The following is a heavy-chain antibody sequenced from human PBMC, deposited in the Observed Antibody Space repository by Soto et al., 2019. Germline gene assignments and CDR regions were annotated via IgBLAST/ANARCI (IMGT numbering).Heavy chain of an antibody. Sequence: GGSLRLSCAASGFTFSSYAMHWVRQAPGKGLEWVAVISYDGSNKYYADSVKGRFTISRDNSKNTLYLQMNSLRAEDTAVYYCARLSSPRMYYYYNGMDCGGRGTTVTVS. CDR1: GFTFSSYA. V-gene: IGHV3-30-3*01. CDR3: ARLSSPRMYYYYNGMDC. CDR2: ISYDGSNK. J-gene: IGHJ6*02. D-gene: IGHD6-13*01.